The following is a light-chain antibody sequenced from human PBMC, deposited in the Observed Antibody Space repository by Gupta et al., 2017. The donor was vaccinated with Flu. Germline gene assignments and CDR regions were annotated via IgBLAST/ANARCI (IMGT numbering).Light chain of an antibody. Sequence: QSALTQPRSVAGSPGRSGTISRTGTSSDVGGYNYVSCYQQHPGNAPKLLISNVTKRPSGVPDRFSGSKSGNTASLTISVLQAEDEADYYCCSYAGTYTYVFGGGTKLTVL. V-gene: IGLV2-11*01. CDR2: NVT. CDR3: CSYAGTYTYV. J-gene: IGLJ3*02. CDR1: SSDVGGYNY.